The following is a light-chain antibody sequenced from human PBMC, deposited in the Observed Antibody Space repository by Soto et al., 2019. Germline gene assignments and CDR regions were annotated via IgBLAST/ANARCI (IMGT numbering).Light chain of an antibody. J-gene: IGLJ1*01. CDR2: EVS. CDR3: SSYTSSSTYV. Sequence: QSVLTPPASVSGSPGQSITISCTGTSSDVGGYKYVSWYQQHPGKAPKLMIFEVSNRPSGVSNRFSGSKSGNTASLTISGLQAEDEGDYYCSSYTSSSTYVFGTGTKVTVL. CDR1: SSDVGGYKY. V-gene: IGLV2-14*01.